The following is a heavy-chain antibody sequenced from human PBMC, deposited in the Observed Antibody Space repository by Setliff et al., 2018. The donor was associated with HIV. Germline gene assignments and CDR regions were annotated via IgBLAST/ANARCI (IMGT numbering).Heavy chain of an antibody. CDR2: MNPNSGNT. CDR3: ARGPPTAGDY. J-gene: IGHJ4*02. CDR1: GYTFTSYD. V-gene: IGHV1-8*01. Sequence: ASVKVSCKASGYTFTSYDVNWVRQAPGQGLEWMGWMNPNSGNTGYAQNFQGRVTMTRNTSISTAYMELTSLRFEDTAVYYCARGPPTAGDYWGQGTLVTVSS.